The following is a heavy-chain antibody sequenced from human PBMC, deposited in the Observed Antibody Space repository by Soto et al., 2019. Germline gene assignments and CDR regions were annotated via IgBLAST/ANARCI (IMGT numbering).Heavy chain of an antibody. CDR1: GFTFSSYA. CDR3: AKDQGVPAALYYYYYGMDV. D-gene: IGHD2-2*01. CDR2: ISGSGGST. V-gene: IGHV3-23*01. J-gene: IGHJ6*02. Sequence: EVQLLESGGGLVQPGGSLRLSCAASGFTFSSYAMSWVRQAPGKGLEWVSAISGSGGSTYYADSVKGRFTISRDNSKNTLYLQMNSLRAEDTAVYYCAKDQGVPAALYYYYYGMDVWGQGTTVTVSS.